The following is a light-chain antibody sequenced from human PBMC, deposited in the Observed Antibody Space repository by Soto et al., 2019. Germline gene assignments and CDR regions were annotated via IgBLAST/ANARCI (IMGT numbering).Light chain of an antibody. CDR1: QSVSSSN. CDR3: QKYNNWPPIT. V-gene: IGKV3-15*01. CDR2: GAS. J-gene: IGKJ5*01. Sequence: EIVLTQSPGTLSLSPGERATLSCRASQSVSSSNLAWYQQKPGQAPRLLIYGASTRATGIPDRFSGSGSGTEFTLTISRLQSEDFAVYYCQKYNNWPPITFGQGTRLEIK.